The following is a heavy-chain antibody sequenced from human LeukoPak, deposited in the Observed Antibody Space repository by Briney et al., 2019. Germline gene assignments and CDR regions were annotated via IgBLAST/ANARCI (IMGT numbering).Heavy chain of an antibody. Sequence: GSLRLSCAASGFTLSSYGMHWVRQAPGKGLEWVAVIWYDGSNKYYADSVKGRFTISRDNSKNTLYLQMNSLRAEDTAVYYCATSQGAVDPPYLGQGTLVTVSS. CDR1: GFTLSSYG. CDR2: IWYDGSNK. CDR3: ATSQGAVDPPY. J-gene: IGHJ4*02. D-gene: IGHD5-12*01. V-gene: IGHV3-33*01.